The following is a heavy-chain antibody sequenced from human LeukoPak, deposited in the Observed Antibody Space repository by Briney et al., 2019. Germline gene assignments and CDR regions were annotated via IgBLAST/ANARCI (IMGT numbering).Heavy chain of an antibody. CDR2: IYTSGST. V-gene: IGHV4-61*02. J-gene: IGHJ3*02. CDR1: GGSISSGSYY. D-gene: IGHD4-17*01. CDR3: ARRGEDYGDYGGAFDI. Sequence: KPSETLSLTCTVSGGSISSGSYYWSWIRQPAGKGLEWIGRIYTSGSTNYNPSPKSRVTISVDTSKNQFSLKLSSVTAADTAVYYCARRGEDYGDYGGAFDIWGQGTMVTVSS.